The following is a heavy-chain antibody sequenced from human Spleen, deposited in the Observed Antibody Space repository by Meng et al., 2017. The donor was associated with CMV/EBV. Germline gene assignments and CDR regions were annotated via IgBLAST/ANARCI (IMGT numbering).Heavy chain of an antibody. Sequence: QIQLVQSGPELSRPGASVKVSCKASGYNFDIYGITWVRQAPGQGLEWVGWVSAENGDTDYGQKFQGRVTVTADTFTNTAYMEMRSLRSDDSAIYYCARAGAAVTTNFDFWGQGTLVTVSS. D-gene: IGHD4-17*01. CDR1: GYNFDIYG. V-gene: IGHV1-18*01. J-gene: IGHJ4*02. CDR3: ARAGAAVTTNFDF. CDR2: VSAENGDT.